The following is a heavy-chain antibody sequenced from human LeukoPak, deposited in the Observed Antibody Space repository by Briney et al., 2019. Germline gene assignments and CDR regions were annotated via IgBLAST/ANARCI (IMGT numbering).Heavy chain of an antibody. Sequence: GRSLRLSCAASGFTFDDYAMYWVRQSPGKGLEWVSGISWNSGSTGYADSVRGRFTISRDNAKKSLYLQMNSLRDEDTALYYCAKDQATFGIYDYGMDVWGQGTKVTVS. V-gene: IGHV3-9*01. D-gene: IGHD3-3*01. J-gene: IGHJ6*02. CDR2: ISWNSGST. CDR1: GFTFDDYA. CDR3: AKDQATFGIYDYGMDV.